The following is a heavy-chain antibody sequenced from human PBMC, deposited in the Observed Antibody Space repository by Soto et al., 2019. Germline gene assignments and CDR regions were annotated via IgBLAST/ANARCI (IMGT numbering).Heavy chain of an antibody. J-gene: IGHJ3*02. CDR1: GGSFSGYY. CDR2: IYHSGST. Sequence: SETLSLTSAVYGGSFSGYYWSWIRQPPGKGLEWIGYIYHSGSTYYNPSLKSRVTISVDRSKNQFSLKLSSVTAADTAVYYCARGSGVVCSGGSCSGAFDIWGQGTMVTVSS. D-gene: IGHD2-15*01. V-gene: IGHV4-34*01. CDR3: ARGSGVVCSGGSCSGAFDI.